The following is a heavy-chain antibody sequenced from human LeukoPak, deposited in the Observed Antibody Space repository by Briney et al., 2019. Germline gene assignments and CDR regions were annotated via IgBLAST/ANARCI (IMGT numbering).Heavy chain of an antibody. CDR2: LNPNNGST. D-gene: IGHD2-15*01. CDR3: ARDLGFCSGGSCGSMTTVTSYDY. J-gene: IGHJ4*02. V-gene: IGHV1-2*02. Sequence: ASVKVSCKASGYTFTDYYMHWVRQAPGQGLEWMGWLNPNNGSTNFAQKFQGRVTMTRDTSISTTYMELSRLRSDDTAVYYCARDLGFCSGGSCGSMTTVTSYDYWGQGTLVTVSS. CDR1: GYTFTDYY.